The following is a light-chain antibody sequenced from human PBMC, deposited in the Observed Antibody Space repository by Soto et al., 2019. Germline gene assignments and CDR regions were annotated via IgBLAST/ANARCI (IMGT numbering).Light chain of an antibody. J-gene: IGKJ1*01. CDR2: DAS. CDR3: QQYGTSPPT. CDR1: QSVSSY. V-gene: IGKV3-11*01. Sequence: EIVFTQSRATLSLSPGERATLSCRASQSVSSYLAWYQQKPGQAPRLLIYDASNRATGIPARFSGSGSGTDFTLTISSLEPEDFAVYYCQQYGTSPPTFGQGTKVDIK.